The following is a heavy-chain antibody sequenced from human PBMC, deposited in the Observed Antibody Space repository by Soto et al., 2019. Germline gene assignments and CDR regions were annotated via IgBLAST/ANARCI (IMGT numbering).Heavy chain of an antibody. CDR2: IKRKTDGGTT. CDR3: TLFWSGYDYYYYGMDV. CDR1: GFTFSNAW. J-gene: IGHJ6*02. V-gene: IGHV3-15*07. D-gene: IGHD3-3*01. Sequence: EVQLVESGGGLVKPGGSLRLSCAASGFTFSNAWMNWVRQAPGKGLEWVGRIKRKTDGGTTDYAAPVKGRFTISRDDSKNTLYLQMNSLKTEDTAVYYCTLFWSGYDYYYYGMDVWGQGTTVTVSS.